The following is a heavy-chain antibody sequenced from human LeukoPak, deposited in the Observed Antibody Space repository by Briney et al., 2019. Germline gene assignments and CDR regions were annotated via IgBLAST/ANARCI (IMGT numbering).Heavy chain of an antibody. D-gene: IGHD3-3*01. J-gene: IGHJ5*02. CDR2: IYSSGST. V-gene: IGHV4-4*07. CDR1: GGSISSFY. CDR3: ARDRGGDRNTIFGVIISNWFDP. Sequence: SETLSLTCTVSGGSISSFYWNWIRQPAGEGLEWIGRIYSSGSTNYNPSLKSRVTISVDTSKNQFSLKLSSVTAADTAVYYCARDRGGDRNTIFGVIISNWFDPWGQGTLVTVSS.